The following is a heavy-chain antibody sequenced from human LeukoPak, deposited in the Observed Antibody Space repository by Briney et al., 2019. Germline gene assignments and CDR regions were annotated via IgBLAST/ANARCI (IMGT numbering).Heavy chain of an antibody. CDR1: GYSISSGYY. J-gene: IGHJ4*02. Sequence: PSETLSLTCTVSGYSISSGYYWGWIRQPPGKGLEWIGSIYHSGSTYYNPSLKSRVTISVDTSKNQFSLKLSSVTAADTAVYYCAREYYYGSGSYYNVFRYWGQGTLVTVSS. V-gene: IGHV4-38-2*02. CDR2: IYHSGST. D-gene: IGHD3-10*01. CDR3: AREYYYGSGSYYNVFRY.